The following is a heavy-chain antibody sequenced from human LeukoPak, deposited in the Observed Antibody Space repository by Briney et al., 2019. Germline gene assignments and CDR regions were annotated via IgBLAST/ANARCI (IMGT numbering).Heavy chain of an antibody. Sequence: ASVKVSCKASGGTFSSYAISWVRQAPRQGLEWMGGIIPIFGTANYAQKFQGRVTITADESTSTAYMELSSLRSEDTAVYYCASLREQWPHYFDYWGQGTLVTVSS. J-gene: IGHJ4*02. V-gene: IGHV1-69*13. CDR1: GGTFSSYA. D-gene: IGHD6-19*01. CDR3: ASLREQWPHYFDY. CDR2: IIPIFGTA.